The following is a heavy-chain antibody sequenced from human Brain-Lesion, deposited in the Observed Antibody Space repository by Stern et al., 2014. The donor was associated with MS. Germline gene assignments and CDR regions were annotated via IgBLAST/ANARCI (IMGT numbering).Heavy chain of an antibody. D-gene: IGHD1-26*01. CDR3: ATLSPGAGGNYYRHFDY. V-gene: IGHV1-24*01. CDR1: GYTLTELS. J-gene: IGHJ4*02. CDR2: FDPEDGET. Sequence: QVQLVQSGAEVKKPGASVKVSCKVSGYTLTELSMHWVRQAPSKGLEWMGGFDPEDGETIYAQKFQGRVTMTEETSTDTAYMELSSLRSEDTAVYYCATLSPGAGGNYYRHFDYWGQGTLVTVSS.